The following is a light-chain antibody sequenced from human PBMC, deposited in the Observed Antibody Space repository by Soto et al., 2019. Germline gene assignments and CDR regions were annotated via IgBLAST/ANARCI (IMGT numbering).Light chain of an antibody. J-gene: IGKJ4*01. Sequence: DIQMTQSPSSLSASVGDRVTITCRASQSIMNHLNWYQQKPGKAPKLLIYDASNLETGVPSRFSGSGSGTDFTFTISSLQPEDIATYYCQQYDNLPLTFGGGTKVDIK. V-gene: IGKV1-33*01. CDR1: QSIMNH. CDR2: DAS. CDR3: QQYDNLPLT.